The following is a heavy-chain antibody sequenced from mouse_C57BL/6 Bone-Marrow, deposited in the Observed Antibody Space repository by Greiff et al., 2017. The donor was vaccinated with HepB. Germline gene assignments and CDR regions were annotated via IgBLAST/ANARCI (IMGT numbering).Heavy chain of an antibody. D-gene: IGHD3-2*02. Sequence: QVQLQQSGAELMKPGASVKLSCKATGYTFTGYWIEWVKQRPGHGLEWIGEILPGSGSTNHNEKFKGKATFTADTSSNTAYMQLSSLTTEDSAIYYCAKWGTGQLRLYAMDYWGQGTSVTGSS. CDR3: AKWGTGQLRLYAMDY. V-gene: IGHV1-9*01. CDR1: GYTFTGYW. J-gene: IGHJ4*01. CDR2: ILPGSGST.